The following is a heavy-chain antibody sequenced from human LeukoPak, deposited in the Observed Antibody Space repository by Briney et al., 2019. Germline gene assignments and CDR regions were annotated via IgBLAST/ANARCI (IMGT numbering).Heavy chain of an antibody. CDR2: TSSDLNVK. CDR3: AREGYYGSGSPPSLYFDY. V-gene: IGHV3-30-3*01. D-gene: IGHD3-10*01. CDR1: GFTFRNYV. J-gene: IGHJ4*02. Sequence: GGSLGLSCAASGFTFRNYVIHWVRQAPGKGLEWVAVTSSDLNVKLYADSVKGRFTISRDNSRSTLYLQMNNLRPEDTAIYYYAREGYYGSGSPPSLYFDYWGQGTLVTVSS.